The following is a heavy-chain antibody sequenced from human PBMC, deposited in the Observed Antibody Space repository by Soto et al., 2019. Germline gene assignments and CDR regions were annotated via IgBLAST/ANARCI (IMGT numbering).Heavy chain of an antibody. J-gene: IGHJ5*01. D-gene: IGHD2-21*01. CDR1: GATFANYW. V-gene: IGHV3-74*01. CDR2: ICNDGSDI. Sequence: EVHVVESGGGLVQPGGSLRLSFEASGATFANYWMHWVRQVPGKGLVWVSRICNDGSDITYADAVKGRFTASRDNTKNTVFLQMTNLIVEDTAVYYCTSAIPPKGFDSWGQGTLVTVPS. CDR3: TSAIPPKGFDS.